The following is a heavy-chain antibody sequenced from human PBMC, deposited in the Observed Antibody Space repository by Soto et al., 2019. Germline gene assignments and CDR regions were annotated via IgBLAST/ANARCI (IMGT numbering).Heavy chain of an antibody. J-gene: IGHJ4*02. CDR3: ARQLYTVVTPQDY. CDR1: GFTFSNFR. D-gene: IGHD2-21*02. Sequence: GGSLRLSCAASGFTFSNFRMNWIRQAPGKGLEWVPRIDGSGTAMSYVDSVKGRFTISRDNAKNSLYLEMTSLRDEDTAVYYCARQLYTVVTPQDYWGRGTLVTVSS. CDR2: IDGSGTAM. V-gene: IGHV3-48*02.